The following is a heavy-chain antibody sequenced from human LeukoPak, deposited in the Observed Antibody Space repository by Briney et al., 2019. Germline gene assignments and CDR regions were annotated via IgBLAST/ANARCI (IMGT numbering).Heavy chain of an antibody. Sequence: SETLSLTCTVSGGSISSYYWSWIRQPPGKGLEWIGYIYYSGSTNYNPSLKSRVTISVDTSKNQFSLKLSSVTAADTAVYYCAGAPVSSSSGCLYYFDFWGRGTLATVSS. CDR2: IYYSGST. D-gene: IGHD3-22*01. J-gene: IGHJ4*02. CDR1: GGSISSYY. V-gene: IGHV4-59*01. CDR3: AGAPVSSSSGCLYYFDF.